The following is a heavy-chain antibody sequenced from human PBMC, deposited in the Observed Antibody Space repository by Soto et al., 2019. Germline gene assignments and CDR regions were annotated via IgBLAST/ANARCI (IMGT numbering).Heavy chain of an antibody. D-gene: IGHD6-19*01. CDR1: GFTFSDYY. J-gene: IGHJ5*02. V-gene: IGHV3-11*03. Sequence: GGSLRLSCAASGFTFSDYYMSWIRQAPGKGLEWVSYISSSSSYTNYADSVKGRFTISRDNAKNSLYLQMNSLRAEDTAVYYCAGRGALAVAGPNWFDPWGQGTLVTVSS. CDR2: ISSSSSYT. CDR3: AGRGALAVAGPNWFDP.